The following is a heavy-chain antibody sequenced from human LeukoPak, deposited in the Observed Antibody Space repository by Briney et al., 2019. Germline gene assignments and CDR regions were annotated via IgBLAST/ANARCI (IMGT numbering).Heavy chain of an antibody. CDR3: ARARYDYYYGMDV. J-gene: IGHJ6*04. CDR2: ISSSSSYI. CDR1: GFTFSSYW. Sequence: GGSLRLSCAAAGFTFSSYWMSWVRQAPGKVREWVSSISSSSSYIYYADSVKGRFTISRDNAKNSLYLQMNSLRAEDTAVYYCARARYDYYYGMDVWGKGTTVTVSS. V-gene: IGHV3-21*01.